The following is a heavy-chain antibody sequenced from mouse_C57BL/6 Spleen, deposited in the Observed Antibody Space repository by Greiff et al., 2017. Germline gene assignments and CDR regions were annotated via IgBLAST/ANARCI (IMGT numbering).Heavy chain of an antibody. CDR1: GYTFTSYW. CDR2: IDPSDSYT. CDR3: ARARDSSGYVNFDY. Sequence: QVQLQQPGAELVRPGTSVKLSCKASGYTFTSYWMHWVKQRPGQGLEWIGVIDPSDSYTNYNQKFKGKATLTVDTSSGTAYMQLSSLTSEDSAVYYCARARDSSGYVNFDYWGQGTTLTVSS. J-gene: IGHJ2*01. V-gene: IGHV1-59*01. D-gene: IGHD3-2*02.